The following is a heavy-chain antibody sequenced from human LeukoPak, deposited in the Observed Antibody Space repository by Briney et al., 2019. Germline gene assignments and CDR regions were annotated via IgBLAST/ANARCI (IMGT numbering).Heavy chain of an antibody. J-gene: IGHJ4*02. D-gene: IGHD3-22*01. V-gene: IGHV1-69*06. CDR3: ARGYYYDSSGYLS. Sequence: SVKLSCKASGCTFSSYGISWVRQAPGQRLEWMGGIIPIFGTANYAQNFQCRVTITADKSTSTTYMELSRLRSEATAVDYCARGYYYDSSGYLSGGQGTLVTVSS. CDR1: GCTFSSYG. CDR2: IIPIFGTA.